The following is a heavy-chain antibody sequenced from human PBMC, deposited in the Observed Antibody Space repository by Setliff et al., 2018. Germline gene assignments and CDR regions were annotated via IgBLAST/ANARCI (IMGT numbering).Heavy chain of an antibody. CDR2: IKSTTDGGTT. D-gene: IGHD2-15*01. CDR3: ARDLLGTGGNGGFDP. CDR1: GFNFNDAW. J-gene: IGHJ5*02. V-gene: IGHV3-15*01. Sequence: GGSLRLSCAASGFNFNDAWMNWVRQVPGKGLEWIGRIKSTTDGGTTDYAAPVKGRFTISRDDSKDTMYLQMNSLRAEDTALYYCARDLLGTGGNGGFDPWGQGTLVTVSS.